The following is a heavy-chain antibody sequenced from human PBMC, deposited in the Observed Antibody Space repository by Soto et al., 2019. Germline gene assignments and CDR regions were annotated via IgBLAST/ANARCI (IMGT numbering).Heavy chain of an antibody. J-gene: IGHJ4*03. CDR1: GYTFSTYG. CDR2: INPLKGDT. D-gene: IGHD2-2*02. CDR3: ARVIVPAAIFGALGL. Sequence: ASVKVSCKASGYTFSTYGITRVRQAPGQGLDWMGWINPLKGDTKSAANFQYRFTMTTDTFTRTSYLGLRSLRSDDSAVYYCARVIVPAAIFGALGLWGKGSLVTISS. V-gene: IGHV1-18*01.